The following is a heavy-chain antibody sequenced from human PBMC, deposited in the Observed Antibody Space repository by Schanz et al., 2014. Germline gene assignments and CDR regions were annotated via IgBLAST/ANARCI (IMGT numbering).Heavy chain of an antibody. CDR1: GYTFPSYG. V-gene: IGHV1-46*03. CDR3: ARGSPENMIRGELDY. J-gene: IGHJ4*02. D-gene: IGHD3-10*01. Sequence: QVQLVQSGAEVKKPGASVKVSCKASGYTFPSYGISWVRQAPGQGLEWMGIINPIGGSTTYAQKFRGAVTLTTDTSTDTAYLELTSRISEDTAVYYCARGSPENMIRGELDYWGQGTLVTVSS. CDR2: INPIGGST.